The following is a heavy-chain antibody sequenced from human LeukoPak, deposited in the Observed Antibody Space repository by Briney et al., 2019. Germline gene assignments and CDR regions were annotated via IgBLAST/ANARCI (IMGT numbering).Heavy chain of an antibody. CDR3: ARGGLGGITAYSNYLFDY. J-gene: IGHJ4*02. D-gene: IGHD4-11*01. CDR1: SGSISSYY. V-gene: IGHV4-59*08. Sequence: PSETLSLTCTVSSGSISSYYWSWIRQFPRKGLEWIGYIYYSGSTNYNPSLKSRVTISLDTSKNQFSLKLSSVTAADTAVYYCARGGLGGITAYSNYLFDYWGQRTLVTVSS. CDR2: IYYSGST.